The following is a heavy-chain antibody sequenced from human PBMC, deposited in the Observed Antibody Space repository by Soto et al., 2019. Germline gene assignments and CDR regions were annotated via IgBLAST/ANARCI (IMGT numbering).Heavy chain of an antibody. D-gene: IGHD3-10*01. CDR2: IIPIFGTA. CDR1: GGTFSSYA. V-gene: IGHV1-69*13. CDR3: ASEGGTMVRGALRGMDV. J-gene: IGHJ6*02. Sequence: SVKVSCKASGGTFSSYAISWVRQAPGQGLEWMGGIIPIFGTANYAQKFQGRVTITADESTSTAYMELSSLRSEDTAVYYCASEGGTMVRGALRGMDVWGQGTTVTVS.